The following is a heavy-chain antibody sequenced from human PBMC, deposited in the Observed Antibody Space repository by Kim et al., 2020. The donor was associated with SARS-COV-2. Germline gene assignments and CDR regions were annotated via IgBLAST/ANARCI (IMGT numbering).Heavy chain of an antibody. D-gene: IGHD3-10*01. CDR1: GGSISSYY. CDR3: ARETYYYGSGSYPNSIFDY. Sequence: SETLSLTCTVSGGSISSYYWSWIRQPPGKGLEWIGYIYYSGSTNYNPSLKSRVTISVDTSKNQFSLKLSSVTAADTAVYYCARETYYYGSGSYPNSIFDYWGQGTLVTVSS. J-gene: IGHJ4*02. V-gene: IGHV4-59*13. CDR2: IYYSGST.